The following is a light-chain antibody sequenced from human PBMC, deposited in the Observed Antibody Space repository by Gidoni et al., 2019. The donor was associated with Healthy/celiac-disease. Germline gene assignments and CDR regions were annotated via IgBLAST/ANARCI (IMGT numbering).Light chain of an antibody. CDR2: QDS. J-gene: IGLJ2*01. CDR1: KLGDKY. V-gene: IGLV3-1*01. CDR3: QAWDSSTAV. Sequence: SSELTQPPSVSVSPGQTASITCSGDKLGDKYACWYQQKPCQSPVLVIYQDSKRPSGIPERFSGSNSGNTATLTISGTQAMDEADYYCQAWDSSTAVFGGGTKLTVL.